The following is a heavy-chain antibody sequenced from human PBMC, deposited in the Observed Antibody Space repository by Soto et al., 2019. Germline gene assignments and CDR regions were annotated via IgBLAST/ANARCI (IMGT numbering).Heavy chain of an antibody. J-gene: IGHJ6*03. CDR2: IYDSGST. D-gene: IGHD6-13*01. V-gene: IGHV4-59*08. Sequence: QVQLQESGPGLVKPSATLSLICTVSGDSISSYYWSWIRQPPGKGLEWIGYIYDSGSTNYNPSLKSRVTISVDTSKNQVSLRLSSVTAADTAVYYCAKQTRGMAAGITSMKASYDYSDMDVWGRGTTVTVSS. CDR3: AKQTRGMAAGITSMKASYDYSDMDV. CDR1: GDSISSYY.